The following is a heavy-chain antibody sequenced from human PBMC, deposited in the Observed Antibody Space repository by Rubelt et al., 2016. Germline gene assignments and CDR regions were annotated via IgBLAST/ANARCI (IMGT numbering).Heavy chain of an antibody. V-gene: IGHV3-15*07. J-gene: IGHJ4*02. CDR2: IKSKTAGGAT. CDR3: TTKTAMVSDYDY. Sequence: WVGRIKSKTAGGATDYAAPVKDRFTMSRDDSKNTLCLQMNSLKTEDTAVYYCTTKTAMVSDYDYWGQGTLITVSS. D-gene: IGHD5-18*01.